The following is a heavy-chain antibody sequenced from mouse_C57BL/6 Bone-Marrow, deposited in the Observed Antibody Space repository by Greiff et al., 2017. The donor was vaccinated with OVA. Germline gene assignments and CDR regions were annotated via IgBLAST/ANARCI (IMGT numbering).Heavy chain of an antibody. CDR3: VRPDGYYRFAY. Sequence: EVKLVESGGGLVQPKGSLKLSCAASGFSFNTYAMTWVRQAPGKGLEWVARIRSKSNNYATYDADSVKVRFTISRDDTESMLYMQMNNLKTEDTAIDYCVRPDGYYRFAYWGQGTLVTVSA. J-gene: IGHJ3*01. CDR2: IRSKSNNYAT. V-gene: IGHV10-1*01. D-gene: IGHD2-3*01. CDR1: GFSFNTYA.